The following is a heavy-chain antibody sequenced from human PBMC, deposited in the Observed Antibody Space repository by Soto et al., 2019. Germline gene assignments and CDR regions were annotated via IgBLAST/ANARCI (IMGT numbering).Heavy chain of an antibody. CDR2: IDPSDSYT. CDR3: ARHVSTLSFTDY. CDR1: GYSFTSYW. Sequence: GESLKISCKGSGYSFTSYWISWVRQMPGKGLEWMGRIDPSDSYTNYSPSFQGHVTISADKSISTAYLQWSSLKASDTAMYYCARHVSTLSFTDYWGQATLVTVSS. D-gene: IGHD3-16*02. J-gene: IGHJ4*02. V-gene: IGHV5-10-1*01.